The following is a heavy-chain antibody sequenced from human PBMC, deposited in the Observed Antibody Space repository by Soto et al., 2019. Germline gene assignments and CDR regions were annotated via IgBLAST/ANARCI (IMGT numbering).Heavy chain of an antibody. V-gene: IGHV4-30-2*01. CDR1: GGSISSGYS. CDR2: IYHSGIT. Sequence: QLQLQESGSGLVKPSQTLSLTCAVSGGSISSGYSWSWIRQPPGKGLEWIGYIYHSGITYYNPSLKSRVTISVDRSKNQFSLKLNSVTAADTALYYCARGYCSITSCSNWLDPWGQGTLVTVSS. J-gene: IGHJ5*02. D-gene: IGHD2-2*01. CDR3: ARGYCSITSCSNWLDP.